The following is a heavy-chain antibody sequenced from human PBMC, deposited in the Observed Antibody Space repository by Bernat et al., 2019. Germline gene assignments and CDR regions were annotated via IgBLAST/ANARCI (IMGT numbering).Heavy chain of an antibody. V-gene: IGHV3-33*01. D-gene: IGHD3-16*01. Sequence: QVQLVESGGGVVQPGRSLRLSCAASGFTFSSYGMHWVRQAPGKGLEWVAVIWYDGSNKYYADSMQGRFTISRDNSKITLYLQTNSRRAEDTAVYYCARDGGSLGAAYYMDVWGKGTTVTVSS. CDR1: GFTFSSYG. CDR2: IWYDGSNK. CDR3: ARDGGSLGAAYYMDV. J-gene: IGHJ6*03.